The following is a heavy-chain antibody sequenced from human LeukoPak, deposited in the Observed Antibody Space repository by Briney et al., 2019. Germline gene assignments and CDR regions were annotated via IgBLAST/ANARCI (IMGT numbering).Heavy chain of an antibody. CDR2: IYPGDSDT. CDR1: GYSFTKYG. V-gene: IGHV5-51*01. Sequence: GASLKISCKGSGYSFTKYGIGWVRQMPGKGLEWMGIIYPGDSDTRYSPSFQGQVTISADKSINTAYLQWSSLKASDTAMYYCARSPRPYDYVWGSYRPDAFDIWGQGTMVTVSS. D-gene: IGHD3-16*02. CDR3: ARSPRPYDYVWGSYRPDAFDI. J-gene: IGHJ3*02.